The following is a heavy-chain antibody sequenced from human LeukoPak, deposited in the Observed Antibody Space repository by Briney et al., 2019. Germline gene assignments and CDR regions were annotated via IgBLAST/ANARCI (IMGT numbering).Heavy chain of an antibody. D-gene: IGHD2-2*01. CDR1: GYTFNTYG. V-gene: IGHV1-2*02. Sequence: ASVKVSCKASGYTFNTYGITWVRQAPGQGLEWMGWINPNSGGTNYAQKFQGRVTMTRDTSISTAYMELSRLRSDDTAVYYCARAGSSTIEWGQGTLVTVSS. CDR3: ARAGSSTIE. J-gene: IGHJ4*02. CDR2: INPNSGGT.